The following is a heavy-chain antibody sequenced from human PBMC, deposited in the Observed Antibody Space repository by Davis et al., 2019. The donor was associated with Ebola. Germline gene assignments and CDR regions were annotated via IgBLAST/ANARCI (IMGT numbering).Heavy chain of an antibody. J-gene: IGHJ1*01. D-gene: IGHD4-17*01. Sequence: SETLSLTCAVYGGSFTTYYWSWIRQPPGKGLEWIGEINHSGSTNYNPSLESRVTISVDTSKRQLSLKVTSVTAADTAVYYCASPGDFVRYFQHWGQGTLVTVSS. V-gene: IGHV4-34*01. CDR3: ASPGDFVRYFQH. CDR2: INHSGST. CDR1: GGSFTTYY.